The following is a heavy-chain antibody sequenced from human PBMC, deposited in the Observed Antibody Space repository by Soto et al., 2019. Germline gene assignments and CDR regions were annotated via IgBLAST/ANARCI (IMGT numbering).Heavy chain of an antibody. CDR2: IYYSGST. CDR1: GGSISSSSYY. V-gene: IGHV4-39*01. D-gene: IGHD3-9*01. Sequence: QLQLQESGPGLVKPSETLSLTCTVSGGSISSSSYYWGWIRQPPGKGLEWIGSIYYSGSTYYNPSLKSRVTISVHTSKNQFSLKLSSVTAADTAVYYCARLYYDILTGPNWFDPWGQGILVTVSS. CDR3: ARLYYDILTGPNWFDP. J-gene: IGHJ5*02.